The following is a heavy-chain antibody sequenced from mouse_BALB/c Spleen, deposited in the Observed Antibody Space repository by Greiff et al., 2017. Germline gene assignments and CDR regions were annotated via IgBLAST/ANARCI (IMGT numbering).Heavy chain of an antibody. CDR1: GYSFTGYY. D-gene: IGHD1-1*01. J-gene: IGHJ3*01. CDR3: ARVGDYYGSSYGAWCAY. CDR2: INPYNGAT. Sequence: VQLQQSGPELVKPGASVKISCKASGYSFTGYYMHWVKQSHVKSLEWIGRINPYNGATSYNQNFKDKASLTVDKSSSTAYMELHSLTSEDSAVYYCARVGDYYGSSYGAWCAYGGQGTLVTVSA. V-gene: IGHV1-31*01.